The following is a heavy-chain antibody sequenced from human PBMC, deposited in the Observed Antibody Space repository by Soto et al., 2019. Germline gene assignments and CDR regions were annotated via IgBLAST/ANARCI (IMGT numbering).Heavy chain of an antibody. CDR2: IIPILGIA. J-gene: IGHJ3*02. D-gene: IGHD6-13*01. Sequence: ASVKVSCKASGGTFSSYTISWVRQAPGQGLEWMGRIIPILGIANYAQKFQGRVTITADKSTSTAYMELSSLRSEDTAVYYCARDPGGTTYQWGAFDIWGQGTMVTVSS. CDR1: GGTFSSYT. CDR3: ARDPGGTTYQWGAFDI. V-gene: IGHV1-69*04.